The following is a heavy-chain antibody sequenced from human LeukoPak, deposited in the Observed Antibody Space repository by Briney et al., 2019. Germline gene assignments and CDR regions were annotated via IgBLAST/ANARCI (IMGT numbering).Heavy chain of an antibody. J-gene: IGHJ4*02. V-gene: IGHV4-4*02. CDR3: ARGFYSPHY. CDR1: GGSISNTNW. CDR2: IYYSGRT. Sequence: PSGTLSLTCAVSGGSISNTNWWTWIRQPPGKGLEWIGYIYYSGRTYYNPSLKSRITISVDTSKNQFSLKLSSVTAADTAVYYCARGFYSPHYWGQGTLVSVSS. D-gene: IGHD4-11*01.